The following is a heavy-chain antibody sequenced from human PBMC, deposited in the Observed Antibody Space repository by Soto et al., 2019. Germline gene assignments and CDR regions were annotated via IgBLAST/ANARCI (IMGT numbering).Heavy chain of an antibody. V-gene: IGHV1-3*01. J-gene: IGHJ6*02. CDR3: ARDRGIYDFWSGYYTGFYGMDV. CDR1: GYTFTSYA. D-gene: IGHD3-3*01. Sequence: GASVKVSCKASGYTFTSYAMHWVRQAPGQRLEWMGWINAGNGNTKYSQKFQGRVTITRDTSASTAYMELSSLRSEDTAVYYCARDRGIYDFWSGYYTGFYGMDVWGQGTKVTVSS. CDR2: INAGNGNT.